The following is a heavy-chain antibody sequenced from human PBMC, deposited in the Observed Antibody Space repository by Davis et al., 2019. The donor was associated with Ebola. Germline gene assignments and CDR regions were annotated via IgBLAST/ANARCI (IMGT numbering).Heavy chain of an antibody. CDR1: GYTFTSYA. Sequence: AASVKVSCKGSGYTFTSYAISWVRQAPGQGLEWMGIINPSGGSTSYAQKFQGRVTMTRDTSTSTVYMELSSLRSEDTAVYYCATPTRSYYYGMDVWGQGTTVTVSS. J-gene: IGHJ6*02. D-gene: IGHD1-26*01. V-gene: IGHV1-46*01. CDR2: INPSGGST. CDR3: ATPTRSYYYGMDV.